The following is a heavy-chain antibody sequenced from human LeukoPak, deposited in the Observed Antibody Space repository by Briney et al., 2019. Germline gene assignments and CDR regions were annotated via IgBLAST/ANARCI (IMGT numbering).Heavy chain of an antibody. D-gene: IGHD3-10*01. CDR3: ASPITMLRGDDFDY. Sequence: GGSLRLSCAASGFTVSSNYMSWVRQAPGKGLEWVSVIYSGSTTYYADSVKGRFTISRHNSKNTLYLQMNSLRAEDTAVYYCASPITMLRGDDFDYWGQGTLVSVSS. CDR1: GFTVSSNY. CDR2: IYSGSTT. V-gene: IGHV3-53*01. J-gene: IGHJ4*02.